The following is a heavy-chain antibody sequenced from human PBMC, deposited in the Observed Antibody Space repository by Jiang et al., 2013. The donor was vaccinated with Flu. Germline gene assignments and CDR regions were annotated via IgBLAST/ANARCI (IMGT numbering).Heavy chain of an antibody. D-gene: IGHD6-13*01. Sequence: GGSINGSFGSWIRQAQKGLEWIGYVHYTGGGNTDYSSSLRSRVTISVDTSKNQFSLNLNSVTAADTAVYYCARARAPEVAATYFDYWGQGSLVTVSS. CDR2: VHYTGGGNT. CDR3: ARARAPEVAATYFDY. CDR1: GGSINGSF. J-gene: IGHJ4*02. V-gene: IGHV4-59*01.